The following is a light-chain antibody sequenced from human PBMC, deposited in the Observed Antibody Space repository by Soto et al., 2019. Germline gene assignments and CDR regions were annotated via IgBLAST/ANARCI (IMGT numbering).Light chain of an antibody. CDR2: GAS. J-gene: IGKJ2*01. CDR3: QQYGSSPNT. CDR1: QSVSSSY. V-gene: IGKV3-20*01. Sequence: EIVLTQSPCTLSLSPGERATLSCRASQSVSSSYLAWYQQKPGQAPRLLIYGASSRATGIPDRFSGSGSGTDFTLTISRLEPEDFAVYYCQQYGSSPNTFGQGTKVDIK.